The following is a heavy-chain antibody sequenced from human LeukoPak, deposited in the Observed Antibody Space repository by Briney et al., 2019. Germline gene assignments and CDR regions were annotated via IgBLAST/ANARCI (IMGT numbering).Heavy chain of an antibody. CDR3: ARAENQSWDIVVVPAALGAFDI. Sequence: GGSLRLSCAASGFTVSSNSMSWVRQAPGKGLEWVSAISGSGGSTYYADSVKGRFTISRDNAKNTLYLQMNSLRAEDTAVYYCARAENQSWDIVVVPAALGAFDIWGQGTMVTVSS. CDR2: ISGSGGST. V-gene: IGHV3-23*01. J-gene: IGHJ3*02. CDR1: GFTVSSNS. D-gene: IGHD2-2*01.